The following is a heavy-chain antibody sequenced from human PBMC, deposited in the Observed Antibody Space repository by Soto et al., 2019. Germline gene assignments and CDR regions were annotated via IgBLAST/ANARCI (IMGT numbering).Heavy chain of an antibody. D-gene: IGHD6-19*01. Sequence: SETLSLTCTVSGASINSANSFWGWIRQPPGKGLQWIGSFYYGGSTSYHPSLRSRVTISADTSNNQFPLKVTSVTAADTAKYYCARRRGSGWYAFDNWGQGTLVTVSS. CDR1: GASINSANSF. V-gene: IGHV4-39*01. CDR3: ARRRGSGWYAFDN. J-gene: IGHJ4*02. CDR2: FYYGGST.